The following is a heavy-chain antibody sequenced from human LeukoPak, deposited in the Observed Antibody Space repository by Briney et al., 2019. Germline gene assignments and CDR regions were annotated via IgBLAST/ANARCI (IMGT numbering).Heavy chain of an antibody. J-gene: IGHJ4*02. Sequence: AASVKVSCKASGGTFSSYAISWVRQAPGQGLEWMGGIIPIFGTANYAQKFQGRVTITTDESTSTAYMELSSLRSEDTAVYYCAIEVSGAAGNWGQGTLVTVSS. CDR2: IIPIFGTA. CDR3: AIEVSGAAGN. CDR1: GGTFSSYA. D-gene: IGHD6-13*01. V-gene: IGHV1-69*05.